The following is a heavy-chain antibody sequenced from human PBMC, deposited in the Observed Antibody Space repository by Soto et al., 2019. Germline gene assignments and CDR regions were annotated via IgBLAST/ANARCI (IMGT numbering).Heavy chain of an antibody. CDR1: GFTFSSYG. D-gene: IGHD3-10*01. Sequence: PGGTLRLSCAASGFTFSSYGMYWVRQAPGKGLEWVAVISYDGSNKYYADSVKGRFTISRDNSKNTLYLQMNSRRAEDTAVYYCAKERMVDAYLYYYYGMDVGGQGTTVTVSS. CDR2: ISYDGSNK. J-gene: IGHJ6*02. CDR3: AKERMVDAYLYYYYGMDV. V-gene: IGHV3-30*18.